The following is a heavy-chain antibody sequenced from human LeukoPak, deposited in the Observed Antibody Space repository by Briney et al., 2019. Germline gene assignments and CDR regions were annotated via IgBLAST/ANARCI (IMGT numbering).Heavy chain of an antibody. CDR2: ISGSGGCT. CDR3: AKRPPFYGDYAYDS. CDR1: GFTFSSYA. Sequence: GGSLRLSCAASGFTFSSYAMSWVRQAPGKGLEWVSAISGSGGCTFYADSVKGRFTISRDNSNNTLYLQMNNLRAEDAAVYYCAKRPPFYGDYAYDSWGPGTLVTVSS. D-gene: IGHD4-17*01. V-gene: IGHV3-23*01. J-gene: IGHJ4*02.